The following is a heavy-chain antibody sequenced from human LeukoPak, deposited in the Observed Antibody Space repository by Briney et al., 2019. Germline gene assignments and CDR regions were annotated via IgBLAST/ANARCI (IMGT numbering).Heavy chain of an antibody. CDR3: ARHVGFITMVRGVINNNWFDP. J-gene: IGHJ5*02. D-gene: IGHD3-10*01. V-gene: IGHV3-7*01. CDR2: INQDGSEK. CDR1: GFTFSNFW. Sequence: GGSLRLSCAASGFTFSNFWMSWVRQAPGKGLEWVANINQDGSEKNYVDSVKGRFTISRDNAKNSLFLQMNSLRAEDTAVYYCARHVGFITMVRGVINNNWFDPWGQGTLVTVSS.